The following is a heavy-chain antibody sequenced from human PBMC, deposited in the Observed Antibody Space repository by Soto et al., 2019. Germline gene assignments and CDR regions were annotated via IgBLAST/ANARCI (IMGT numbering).Heavy chain of an antibody. V-gene: IGHV1-69*13. D-gene: IGHD3-22*01. CDR2: IIAIFGTA. Sequence: SVKVSCKASGGTFSSYAISWVRQAPGQGLEWMGGIIAIFGTANYAQKFQGRGTITAHESTSTAYLELSSLRSEDTAVYYCARDRDSSGYYYVAFDIWGQGTMVTVSS. CDR3: ARDRDSSGYYYVAFDI. J-gene: IGHJ3*02. CDR1: GGTFSSYA.